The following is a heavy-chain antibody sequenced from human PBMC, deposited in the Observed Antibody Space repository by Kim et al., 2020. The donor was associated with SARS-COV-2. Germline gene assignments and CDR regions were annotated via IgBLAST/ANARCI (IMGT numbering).Heavy chain of an antibody. D-gene: IGHD6-13*01. CDR3: ARFGAAIDY. CDR2: SGIT. J-gene: IGHJ4*02. V-gene: IGHV4-59*01. Sequence: SGITNYNSSLKSRVTILVDTSNTQFSLNLNSVTAADTAVYYCARFGAAIDYWGQGALVTVSS.